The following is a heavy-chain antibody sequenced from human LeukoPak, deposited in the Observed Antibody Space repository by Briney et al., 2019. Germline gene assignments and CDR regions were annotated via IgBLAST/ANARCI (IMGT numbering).Heavy chain of an antibody. CDR3: ARSLSPDLFFDY. V-gene: IGHV4-4*09. D-gene: IGHD1-14*01. CDR2: IYTSGST. J-gene: IGHJ4*02. Sequence: SETLSLTCTVSGGSISSYYWSWIRQPPGKGLEWIGYIYTSGSTNYNPSLKSRVTISVYTSKNQFSLKLSSVTAADTAVYYCARSLSPDLFFDYWGQETLVTVSS. CDR1: GGSISSYY.